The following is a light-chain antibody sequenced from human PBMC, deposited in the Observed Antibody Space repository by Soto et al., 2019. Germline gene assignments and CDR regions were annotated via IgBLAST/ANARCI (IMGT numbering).Light chain of an antibody. CDR3: CSYAGSSTLGV. V-gene: IGLV2-23*02. J-gene: IGLJ2*01. CDR1: SSDVGSYNL. Sequence: QSALTQPASVSGSPVQSITISCTGTSSDVGSYNLVSWYQQHPGKAPKLMIYEVSKRPSGVSNRFSGSKSGNTASLTISGLQAEDEADYYCCSYAGSSTLGVFGGGTQLTVL. CDR2: EVS.